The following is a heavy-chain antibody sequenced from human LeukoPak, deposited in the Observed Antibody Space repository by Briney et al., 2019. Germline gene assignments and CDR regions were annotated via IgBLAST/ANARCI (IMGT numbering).Heavy chain of an antibody. Sequence: GASVKVSCKASGGTFSSYAISWVRQAPGQGLEWMGGIIPIFGTANYAQKFQGRVSITRDTSASTVYMELSSLGSEDTAVYYCARGWGGDCYHVHWGQGTLVTVSS. D-gene: IGHD2-21*02. CDR2: IIPIFGTA. CDR1: GGTFSSYA. CDR3: ARGWGGDCYHVH. J-gene: IGHJ4*02. V-gene: IGHV1-69*06.